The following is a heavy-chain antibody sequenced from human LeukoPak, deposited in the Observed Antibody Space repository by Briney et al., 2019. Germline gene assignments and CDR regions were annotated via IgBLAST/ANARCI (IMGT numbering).Heavy chain of an antibody. J-gene: IGHJ4*02. CDR1: GFTLSNAW. D-gene: IGHD3-22*01. CDR2: IKSKSEGGTT. CDR3: TTDPTYYYGY. V-gene: IGHV3-15*01. Sequence: GGSLRLSCATSGFTLSNAWMSWVRQAPGKGLEWVGRIKSKSEGGTTDFAAPVKGRFTISRNDSKNTLYLQMNSLKTEDTAVYYCTTDPTYYYGYWGQGILVTVSS.